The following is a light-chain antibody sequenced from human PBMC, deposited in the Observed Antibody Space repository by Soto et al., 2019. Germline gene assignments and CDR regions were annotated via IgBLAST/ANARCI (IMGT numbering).Light chain of an antibody. J-gene: IGKJ1*01. CDR1: QSVSGSY. Sequence: EIVLTQSPGTLSLSPGERATLSCSTSQSVSGSYLAWYQHKPGQAPRLLIYGTSSRATGIPDRFSGSGSGTDFTLTISRLEPEDFAVYYCQQYGSSWTFGQGTKVEIK. V-gene: IGKV3-20*01. CDR2: GTS. CDR3: QQYGSSWT.